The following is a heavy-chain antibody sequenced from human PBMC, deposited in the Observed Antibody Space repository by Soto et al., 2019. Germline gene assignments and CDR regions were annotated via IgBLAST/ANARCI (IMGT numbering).Heavy chain of an antibody. J-gene: IGHJ4*02. CDR3: ARPHHASNTFYYFFDY. V-gene: IGHV4-34*12. D-gene: IGHD2-2*01. CDR1: GGSFSAYS. CDR2: IFLGGST. Sequence: SETLDLTCAVYGGSFSAYSWSWIRQPPGKGLEWIGEIFLGGSTNYSPSLRSRVTISVDTSKNHFSLELSSVTAADTAVYYCARPHHASNTFYYFFDYWGQGTLVTVYS.